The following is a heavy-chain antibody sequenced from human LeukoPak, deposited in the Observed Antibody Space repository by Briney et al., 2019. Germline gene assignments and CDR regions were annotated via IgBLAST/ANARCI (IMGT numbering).Heavy chain of an antibody. D-gene: IGHD3-10*01. CDR1: GGTFNSYA. CDR3: ARIVGIASRGYFDY. V-gene: IGHV1-69*13. Sequence: SVKVSCKASGGTFNSYAISWVRQASGQGLEWMGGIIPIFGTTNYAQKFQGRVTITADESTSTAYMELSSLRSEDTAVYYCARIVGIASRGYFDYWGQGTLVTVSS. CDR2: IIPIFGTT. J-gene: IGHJ4*02.